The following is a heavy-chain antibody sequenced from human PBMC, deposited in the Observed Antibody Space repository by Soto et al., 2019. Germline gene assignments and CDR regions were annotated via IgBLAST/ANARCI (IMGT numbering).Heavy chain of an antibody. D-gene: IGHD3-22*01. CDR2: IYYSGTA. V-gene: IGHV4-31*03. CDR1: GGSISRGGYY. J-gene: IGHJ5*02. Sequence: SETLSLTCTVSGGSISRGGYYWSWIRQHPGKGLEWIGYIYYSGTAYYNASLKSRLTLSVDTSNNRFSLKLTSVTAADTAVYYCARSFESSGFNWFDPWGQGTQVTVSS. CDR3: ARSFESSGFNWFDP.